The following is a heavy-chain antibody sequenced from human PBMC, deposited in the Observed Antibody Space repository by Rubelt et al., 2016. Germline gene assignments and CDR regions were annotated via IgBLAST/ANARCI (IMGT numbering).Heavy chain of an antibody. CDR1: GGSISSSSYY. CDR3: ARQSRIPAAIDWFDP. V-gene: IGHV4-39*01. CDR2: IYYSGST. D-gene: IGHD2-2*02. Sequence: QLQLQESGPGLVKPSETLSLTCTVSGGSISSSSYYWAWIRQPPGKGLEWIGSIYYSGSTYYNPSLKSRVTISVDTSKNQFSLMLGDVTAADTAGYYCARQSRIPAAIDWFDPWGQGTLVTVSS. J-gene: IGHJ5*02.